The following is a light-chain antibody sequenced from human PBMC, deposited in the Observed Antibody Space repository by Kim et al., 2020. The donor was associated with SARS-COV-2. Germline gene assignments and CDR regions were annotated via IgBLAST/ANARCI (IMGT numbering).Light chain of an antibody. CDR3: QAWDSSTGV. V-gene: IGLV3-1*01. J-gene: IGLJ3*02. Sequence: SYELTQPPSVSVSPGQTASITCSGDKLGDKYVCWYQQKPGQSPVLVIYQVRKRPSGIPERFSGSNSGNTATLTISGTQAMDEADYYCQAWDSSTGVFGGGTQLTVL. CDR1: KLGDKY. CDR2: QVR.